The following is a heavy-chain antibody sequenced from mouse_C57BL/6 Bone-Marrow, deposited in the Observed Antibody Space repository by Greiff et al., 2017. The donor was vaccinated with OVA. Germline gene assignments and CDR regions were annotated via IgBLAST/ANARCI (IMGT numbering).Heavy chain of an antibody. CDR1: GFTFSSYA. Sequence: EVQVVESGGGLVKPGGSLKLSCAASGFTFSSYAMSWVRQTPEKRLEWVATISDGGSYTYYPDNVKGRFTISRDNAKNNLYLQMSHLKSEDTAMYYCARDEDYDENYAMDYWGQGTSVTVSS. V-gene: IGHV5-4*01. J-gene: IGHJ4*01. D-gene: IGHD2-4*01. CDR3: ARDEDYDENYAMDY. CDR2: ISDGGSYT.